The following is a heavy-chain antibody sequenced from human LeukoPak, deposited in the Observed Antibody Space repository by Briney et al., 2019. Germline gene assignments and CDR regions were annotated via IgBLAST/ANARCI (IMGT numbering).Heavy chain of an antibody. CDR1: GYTFTGYY. V-gene: IGHV1-2*02. D-gene: IGHD3-22*01. J-gene: IGHJ6*03. CDR2: INPNSGGT. Sequence: ASVKVSCKASGYTFTGYYMHWVRQAPGQGLEWMGWINPNSGGTNYAQKFQGRVTMTRDTSISTAYMELSRLRSDDTAVYYCARDRDSIVVVPSYMDAWGKGTTVTVSS. CDR3: ARDRDSIVVVPSYMDA.